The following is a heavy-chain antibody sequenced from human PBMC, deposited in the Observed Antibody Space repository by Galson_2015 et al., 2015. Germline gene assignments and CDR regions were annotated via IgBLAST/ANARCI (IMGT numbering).Heavy chain of an antibody. CDR3: ARAPEHYYYGMDV. Sequence: SLRLSCAASGFTFSSYAMSWVHQAPGKGLEWVSAISGSGGSTYYADSVKGRFTISRDNSKNTLYLQMNSLRAEDTAVYYCARAPEHYYYGMDVWGQGTTVTVSS. J-gene: IGHJ6*02. CDR2: ISGSGGST. D-gene: IGHD1-14*01. V-gene: IGHV3-23*01. CDR1: GFTFSSYA.